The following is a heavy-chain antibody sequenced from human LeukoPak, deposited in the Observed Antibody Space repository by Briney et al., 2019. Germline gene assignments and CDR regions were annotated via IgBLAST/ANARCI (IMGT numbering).Heavy chain of an antibody. CDR3: ARARYANAWYAFDI. J-gene: IGHJ3*02. D-gene: IGHD2-2*01. CDR1: GGAISRHY. CDR2: IYYSGST. Sequence: SETLSLTCTVSGGAISRHYWSWMRQPPGKGLEWIGYIYYSGSTNCNPSLTSRVTTLVDTSKNQFSLKLTSVTAADTAVYYCARARYANAWYAFDIWGHGTMVTVSS. V-gene: IGHV4-59*11.